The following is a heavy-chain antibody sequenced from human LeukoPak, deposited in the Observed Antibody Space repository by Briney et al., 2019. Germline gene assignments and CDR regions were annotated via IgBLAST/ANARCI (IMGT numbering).Heavy chain of an antibody. Sequence: GGSLRLSCAASGFTFSSYEMNWVRQAPGKGLEWVSYILNSGTTTYYADSVKGRFTISRDNAKNSLYLQMNSLRAEDTAVYYCAREGGVYWGQGTLVTVSS. J-gene: IGHJ4*02. V-gene: IGHV3-48*03. CDR1: GFTFSSYE. CDR3: AREGGVY. CDR2: ILNSGTTT. D-gene: IGHD3-10*01.